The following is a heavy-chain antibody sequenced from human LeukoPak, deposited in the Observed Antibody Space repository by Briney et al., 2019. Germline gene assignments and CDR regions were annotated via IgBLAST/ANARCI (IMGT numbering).Heavy chain of an antibody. CDR2: IYYSGST. J-gene: IGHJ6*03. V-gene: IGHV4-39*07. CDR1: GGSISSSSYY. Sequence: PSETLSLTCTVSGGSISSSSYYWGWIRQPPGKGLGGMGGIYYSGSTYYNPSLKSRVTISVDTSKNQFSLKLSSVTAADTAVYYCARVFDSGRFYYYIDVWGKGTTVTVSS. CDR3: ARVFDSGRFYYYIDV. D-gene: IGHD3-10*01.